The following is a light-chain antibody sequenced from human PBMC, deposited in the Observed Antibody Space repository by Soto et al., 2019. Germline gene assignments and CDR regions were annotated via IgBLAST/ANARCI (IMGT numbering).Light chain of an antibody. CDR1: SSDVGSYNL. J-gene: IGLJ3*02. CDR2: EAT. V-gene: IGLV2-23*01. Sequence: QSALTQPASVSGSPGQSITISCTGTSSDVGSYNLVSWYQQHPGKAPKLMIYEATKWPSGVSHRFSGSKSGSTASLTISGLQAEDEADCYCCAFAYSRVVFGGGTKLTVL. CDR3: CAFAYSRVV.